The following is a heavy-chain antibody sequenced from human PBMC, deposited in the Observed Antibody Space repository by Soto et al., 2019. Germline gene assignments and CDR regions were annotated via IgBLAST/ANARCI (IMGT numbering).Heavy chain of an antibody. J-gene: IGHJ4*02. Sequence: RSLTCTVSGTSISSYYWSWIRQPPGKGLEWIANIHYSGTTNYNPSLASRVTLSVDTSKNQFSLKMTSVTAADRAMYFCARYNSYAIDYWGRGTLVTVSS. CDR1: GTSISSYY. CDR3: ARYNSYAIDY. D-gene: IGHD2-8*01. CDR2: IHYSGTT. V-gene: IGHV4-59*01.